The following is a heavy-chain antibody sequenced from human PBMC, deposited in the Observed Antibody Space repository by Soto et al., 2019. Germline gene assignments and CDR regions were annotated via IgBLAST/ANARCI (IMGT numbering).Heavy chain of an antibody. CDR1: GGSISSGGYS. Sequence: QLQLQESGSGLVKSSQTLSLTCAVSGGSISSGGYSWSWIRQPPGKGLEWIGYIYHSGSTYYNPSLKSRATRSVDRSKNQFSRKLSSVTAADTAVYYCAAGGGLPRYYWGQGTLVTVSS. CDR3: AAGGGLPRYY. V-gene: IGHV4-30-2*01. CDR2: IYHSGST. D-gene: IGHD5-12*01. J-gene: IGHJ4*02.